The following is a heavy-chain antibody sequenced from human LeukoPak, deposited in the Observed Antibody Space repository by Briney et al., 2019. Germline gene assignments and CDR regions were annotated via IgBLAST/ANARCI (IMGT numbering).Heavy chain of an antibody. V-gene: IGHV4-59*01. J-gene: IGHJ4*02. CDR1: GGTMSTYY. CDR2: IYYTRST. D-gene: IGHD1-14*01. CDR3: AGMRITTPTVRTLDY. Sequence: SETLSLTCTVSGGTMSTYYWTWIPQPPGKGLEWIGYIYYTRSTNYNPSFKSRSTISVDTSKNQFSLKLSSVTAADTAVYYCAGMRITTPTVRTLDYWGQGTLVTVSS.